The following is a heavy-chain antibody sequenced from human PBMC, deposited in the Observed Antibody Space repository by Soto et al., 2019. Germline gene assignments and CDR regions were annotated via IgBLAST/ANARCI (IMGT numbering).Heavy chain of an antibody. J-gene: IGHJ4*02. Sequence: QVQLVQSGAEVKKPGASVKVSCKASGFTFTRYAVHWVRQAPGQRLEWRGWINVVNGDTKYSQNFDGRVTTTRDTSASTAYMDLSSLKSEDTAVYYCARHPRGGYYDYWGQGTLVTVSS. CDR2: INVVNGDT. CDR1: GFTFTRYA. D-gene: IGHD3-22*01. V-gene: IGHV1-3*01. CDR3: ARHPRGGYYDY.